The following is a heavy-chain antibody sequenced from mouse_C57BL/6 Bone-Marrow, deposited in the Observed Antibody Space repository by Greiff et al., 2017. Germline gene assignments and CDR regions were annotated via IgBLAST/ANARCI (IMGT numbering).Heavy chain of an antibody. CDR1: GYTFTSYG. CDR3: ARDYGSSYWYFDF. J-gene: IGHJ1*03. V-gene: IGHV1-85*01. CDR2: IYPLDGGT. D-gene: IGHD1-1*01. Sequence: VHLQQSGPELVKPGASVKLSCKASGYTFTSYGMDWVKQRPGQGLDRIGWIYPLDGGTKYNEKFKDKATLTVDTSSSTAYMEHHSLTSEDSAVYFFARDYGSSYWYFDFWCTGTTVTVTA.